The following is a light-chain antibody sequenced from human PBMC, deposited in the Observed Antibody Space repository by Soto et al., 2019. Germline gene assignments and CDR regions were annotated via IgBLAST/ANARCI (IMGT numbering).Light chain of an antibody. CDR1: SSNIGAGYD. J-gene: IGLJ2*01. V-gene: IGLV1-40*01. Sequence: QAVLTQPPSVSGAPGQRVTISCTGSSSNIGAGYDVHGYQQLPGTAPKLLIYGNSNRPSGVPDRFSGSKSGTSASLAITGLQAEDEADYYCQSYDSSLRAVVFGGGTKLTVL. CDR2: GNS. CDR3: QSYDSSLRAVV.